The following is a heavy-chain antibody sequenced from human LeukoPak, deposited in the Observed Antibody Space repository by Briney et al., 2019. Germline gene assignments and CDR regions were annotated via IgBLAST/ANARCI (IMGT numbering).Heavy chain of an antibody. CDR2: ISVYNGDA. D-gene: IGHD3-10*01. Sequence: AAVKVSCKASGYTFSTYAISWVRQAPGQGLEWMGWISVYNGDAKYPQKFQGRVTMTTDTSTSTAYMELRSLRSDDTAVYYCARGGSGGVCNYWGQGTLVTVSS. CDR3: ARGGSGGVCNY. CDR1: GYTFSTYA. J-gene: IGHJ4*02. V-gene: IGHV1-18*01.